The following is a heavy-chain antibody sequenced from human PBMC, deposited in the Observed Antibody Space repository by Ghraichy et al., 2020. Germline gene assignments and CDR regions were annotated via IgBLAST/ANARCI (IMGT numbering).Heavy chain of an antibody. V-gene: IGHV4-4*07. J-gene: IGHJ4*02. CDR2: IYTSGST. Sequence: SETLSLTCTVSGGSISSYYWSWIRQPDGKGLEWIGRIYTSGSTNYNPPLKSRVTMSVDTSKNQFSLKRSAVTAAETAVYYCASHSSVVGAFDYWGQGTLVTVSS. D-gene: IGHD1-26*01. CDR1: GGSISSYY. CDR3: ASHSSVVGAFDY.